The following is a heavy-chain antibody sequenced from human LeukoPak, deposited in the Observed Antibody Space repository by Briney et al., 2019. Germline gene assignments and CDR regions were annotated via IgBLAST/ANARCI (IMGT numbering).Heavy chain of an antibody. D-gene: IGHD3-10*01. CDR2: ISSSSSYI. CDR3: ARAVGRFGELLYDDY. Sequence: GGSLRLSCAASGFTFSSYSMNWVRQAPGKGLEWVSSISSSSSYIYYADSVKGRFTISRDNAKNSLYLQMNSLRAEDTAVYYCARAVGRFGELLYDDYWGQGTLVTASS. J-gene: IGHJ4*02. CDR1: GFTFSSYS. V-gene: IGHV3-21*01.